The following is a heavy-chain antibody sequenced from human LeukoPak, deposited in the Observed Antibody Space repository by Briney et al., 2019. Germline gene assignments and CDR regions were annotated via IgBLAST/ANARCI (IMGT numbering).Heavy chain of an antibody. Sequence: ASVKVSCKASGYTFTGYYMHWVRQAPGQGLEWMGWINPNSGGTNYAQKFQGWVTMTRDTSISTAYMELSRLRSDDTAVYYCARVSQQWLAPSYYFDYWGQGTLVTVSS. J-gene: IGHJ4*02. CDR2: INPNSGGT. V-gene: IGHV1-2*04. CDR3: ARVSQQWLAPSYYFDY. CDR1: GYTFTGYY. D-gene: IGHD6-19*01.